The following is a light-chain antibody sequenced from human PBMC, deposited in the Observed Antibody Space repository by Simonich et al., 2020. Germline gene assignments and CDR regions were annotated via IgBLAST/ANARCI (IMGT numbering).Light chain of an antibody. CDR3: QQSYSTPLT. J-gene: IGKJ4*01. CDR2: AAS. Sequence: DLQMTQSPSALSASVGDRDTITCRASQSSSSYLNRYQQNPGKAPKLLSYAASSLPSWVPSRCSGSGAGTDFTLTISSLPPEDFATYYCQQSYSTPLTFGGGTKVEIK. CDR1: QSSSSY. V-gene: IGKV1-39*01.